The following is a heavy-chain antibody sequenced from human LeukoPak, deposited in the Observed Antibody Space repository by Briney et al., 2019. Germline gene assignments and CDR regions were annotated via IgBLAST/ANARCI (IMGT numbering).Heavy chain of an antibody. Sequence: GASVKVSCKASGYTFTGYYMHWVRQAPGQGLEWMGWINPNSGGTNYAQKFQGRVTMTRDTSISTAYMELSRLRSDDTAVYYCARVGSSSWYGDAFDIWGQGTMVTVSS. CDR2: INPNSGGT. D-gene: IGHD6-13*01. J-gene: IGHJ3*02. CDR1: GYTFTGYY. V-gene: IGHV1-2*02. CDR3: ARVGSSSWYGDAFDI.